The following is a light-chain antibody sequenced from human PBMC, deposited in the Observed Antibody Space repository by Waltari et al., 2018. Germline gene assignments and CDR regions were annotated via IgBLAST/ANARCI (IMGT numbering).Light chain of an antibody. CDR1: QSVLYSSNNKNY. CDR2: WAS. CDR3: QQYYSTLHS. Sequence: DIVMTQSPDSLAVSLGERATINCKSSQSVLYSSNNKNYLAWYQQKPGQPPKPLIYWASTRESGVPDRFSGSGSGTDFTLTISSLQAEDVAVYYCQQYYSTLHSFGQGTKLEIK. J-gene: IGKJ2*03. V-gene: IGKV4-1*01.